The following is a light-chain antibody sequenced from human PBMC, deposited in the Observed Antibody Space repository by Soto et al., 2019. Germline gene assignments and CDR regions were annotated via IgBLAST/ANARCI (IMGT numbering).Light chain of an antibody. CDR1: QSISSY. V-gene: IGKV1-39*01. CDR2: AAS. CDR3: QQSYSTPIT. Sequence: DIQLTQSPSSPSASVGDRVTITCRASQSISSYLNWYRQKPGKATKXLIYAASSLKSRVPSRFSGSVSGTQFTLTISSLQPEDFATYYCQQSYSTPITFGQGTRLE. J-gene: IGKJ5*01.